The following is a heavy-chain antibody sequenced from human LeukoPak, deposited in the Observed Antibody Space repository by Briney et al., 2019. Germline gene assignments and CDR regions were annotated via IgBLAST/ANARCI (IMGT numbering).Heavy chain of an antibody. J-gene: IGHJ4*02. CDR3: ARVGADGYYGSGEFDY. V-gene: IGHV4-30-4*01. D-gene: IGHD3-10*01. Sequence: SQTLSLTCTVSGGSINSGDYYWSWIRQPPGKGLEWIGYIYYSGSTYYNPSLKSRVTISVDTSKNQFSLKLSSVTAADTAVYYCARVGADGYYGSGEFDYWGQGTLVTVSS. CDR1: GGSINSGDYY. CDR2: IYYSGST.